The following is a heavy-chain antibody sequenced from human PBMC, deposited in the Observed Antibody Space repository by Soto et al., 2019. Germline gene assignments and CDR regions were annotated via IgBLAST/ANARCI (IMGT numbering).Heavy chain of an antibody. V-gene: IGHV1-18*01. CDR3: ARCIQGDYYYGMDV. CDR2: INADYGNT. Sequence: QAQLVQSGAEVRKPGASVKVSCKASGYTFYSHSISWVRQAPGQGLEWMGRINADYGNTQYAQKFRGRVSMTTNISTTTVYMELTNLKSDDTAVYYCARCIQGDYYYGMDVWGQRTTVTVSS. CDR1: GYTFYSHS. D-gene: IGHD5-18*01. J-gene: IGHJ6*02.